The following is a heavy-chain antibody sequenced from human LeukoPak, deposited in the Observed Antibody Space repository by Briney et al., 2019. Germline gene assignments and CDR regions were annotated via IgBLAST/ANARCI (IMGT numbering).Heavy chain of an antibody. CDR2: VYYTGST. Sequence: SETLSLTCTVSGGSISSSGYCWGWIRQPPGKGLEWVGSVYYTGSTFYNPSLKSRVTTSVDTSKNHFSLNLSSVTAADTAVYYCARHRGRYYDSGSYYYFDYWGQGTLVTVSS. CDR3: ARHRGRYYDSGSYYYFDY. V-gene: IGHV4-39*02. J-gene: IGHJ4*02. D-gene: IGHD3-10*01. CDR1: GGSISSSGYC.